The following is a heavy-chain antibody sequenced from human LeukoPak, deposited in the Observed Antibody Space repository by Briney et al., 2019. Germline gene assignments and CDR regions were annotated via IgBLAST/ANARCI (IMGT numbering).Heavy chain of an antibody. Sequence: GGSLRLSCAGSGFAFGGFAMAWVRQAPGKGLEWVAALTRGGGNTYYADSVKGRFAIYRDNSKSTLSLQLNSLRVEDTAVYYCAKGYSDDWYYFDSWGQGTLVTVSS. J-gene: IGHJ4*02. D-gene: IGHD6-19*01. CDR2: LTRGGGNT. CDR3: AKGYSDDWYYFDS. CDR1: GFAFGGFA. V-gene: IGHV3-23*01.